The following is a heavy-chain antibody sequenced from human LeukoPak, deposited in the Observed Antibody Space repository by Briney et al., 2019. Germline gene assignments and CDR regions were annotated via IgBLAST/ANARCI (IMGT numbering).Heavy chain of an antibody. Sequence: TGGSLRLSCAASGFTFSSYSMNWVRQAPGRGLEWVANMNQDGSQKYYVDSVKDRFTISRDNAKNSLYLQMNSLRDEDTAVYYCASGSLARGGSDYWGQGTLVTVSS. V-gene: IGHV3-7*01. CDR3: ASGSLARGGSDY. CDR2: MNQDGSQK. CDR1: GFTFSSYS. D-gene: IGHD2-2*03. J-gene: IGHJ4*02.